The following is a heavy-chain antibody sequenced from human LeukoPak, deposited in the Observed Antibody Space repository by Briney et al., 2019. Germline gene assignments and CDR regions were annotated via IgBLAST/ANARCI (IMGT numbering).Heavy chain of an antibody. D-gene: IGHD3-10*01. Sequence: GGSLRLSCAASGFTFTSYAMSWVRRAPGKGLEWVSTITGGGVYTYFADSVKGRFTISRDSSDNTVYLLMNSLRVEDTAIYYCARATYGSGSRPFDYWGQGTLVTVSS. V-gene: IGHV3-23*01. CDR2: ITGGGVYT. CDR3: ARATYGSGSRPFDY. J-gene: IGHJ4*02. CDR1: GFTFTSYA.